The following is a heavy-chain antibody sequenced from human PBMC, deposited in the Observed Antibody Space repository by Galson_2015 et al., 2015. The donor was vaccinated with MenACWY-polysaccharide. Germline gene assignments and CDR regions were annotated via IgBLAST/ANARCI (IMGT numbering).Heavy chain of an antibody. CDR3: ARGNVGGYFLDH. D-gene: IGHD3-10*02. CDR2: IYFSGTT. Sequence: TLSLTCTVSGASITSDGHYWSWVRQLPGNDLEWIAYIYFSGTTFHNPSLKSRVTMSVDTSKKHFSLNLISVTAADTALYFCARGNVGGYFLDHWGQGIPVIVSS. V-gene: IGHV4-31*03. J-gene: IGHJ4*02. CDR1: GASITSDGHY.